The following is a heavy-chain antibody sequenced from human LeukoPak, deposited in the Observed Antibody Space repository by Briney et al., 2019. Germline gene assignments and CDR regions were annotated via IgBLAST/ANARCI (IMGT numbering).Heavy chain of an antibody. J-gene: IGHJ4*02. CDR1: GYTFTSYY. Sequence: ASVKVSCKASGYTFTSYYIHWVRQAPGQGLEWMGWMNPNSGNTDYAQKFQGGVTMTRNTSISTAYMELSSLRSDDTAVYYCASTDTAAAGDGGHSGEWDYFDSWGQGTLVTVSS. CDR2: MNPNSGNT. D-gene: IGHD6-13*01. CDR3: ASTDTAAAGDGGHSGEWDYFDS. V-gene: IGHV1-8*01.